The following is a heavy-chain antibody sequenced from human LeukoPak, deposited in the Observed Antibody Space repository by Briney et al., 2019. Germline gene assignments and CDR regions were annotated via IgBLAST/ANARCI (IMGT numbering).Heavy chain of an antibody. CDR2: ISGSGGST. Sequence: GGSLGLSCAASGFTFSTYAMSWVRQAPGKGLEWVSAISGSGGSTYYADSVKGRFTISRDNSKNTLYLQMNSLRAEDTAVYYCAKVRGTYYYGMDVWGQGTTVTVSS. CDR1: GFTFSTYA. D-gene: IGHD1-1*01. V-gene: IGHV3-23*01. J-gene: IGHJ6*02. CDR3: AKVRGTYYYGMDV.